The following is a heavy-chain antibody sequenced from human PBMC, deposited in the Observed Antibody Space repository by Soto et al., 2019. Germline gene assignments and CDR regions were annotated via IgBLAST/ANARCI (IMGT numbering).Heavy chain of an antibody. J-gene: IGHJ6*02. CDR3: ARGSAMVGKDYGMDV. CDR1: GFTVSSNY. V-gene: IGHV3-53*01. CDR2: IYSGGST. Sequence: GGSLRLSCAASGFTVSSNYMSWVRQAPGKGLEWVSVIYSGGSTYYADSVKGRFTISRDNSKNTLYLQMNSLRAEDTAVYYCARGSAMVGKDYGMDVWGQGTTVTVSS. D-gene: IGHD5-18*01.